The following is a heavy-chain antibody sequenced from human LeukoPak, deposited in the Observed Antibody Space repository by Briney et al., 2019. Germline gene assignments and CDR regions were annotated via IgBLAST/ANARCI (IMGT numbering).Heavy chain of an antibody. V-gene: IGHV4-39*01. D-gene: IGHD1-26*01. CDR3: ARRPGHTWDMGNWFDP. CDR1: GDSIRTNNYF. J-gene: IGHJ5*02. Sequence: SATLSLTCSVSGDSIRTNNYFWGWIRQPPGMGLEWIGSISYNGITYYNPSLKSRASVSVDTSKNQFSLNLYSVTAADTAIYYCARRPGHTWDMGNWFDPWGQGTLVTVSS. CDR2: ISYNGIT.